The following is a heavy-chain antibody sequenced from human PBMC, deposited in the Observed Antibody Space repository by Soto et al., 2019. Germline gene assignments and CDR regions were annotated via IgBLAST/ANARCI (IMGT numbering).Heavy chain of an antibody. CDR3: ARGEMATIWPLAY. V-gene: IGHV3-74*01. CDR2: ISSDGTTT. J-gene: IGHJ4*02. D-gene: IGHD5-12*01. CDR1: GFTFSTYA. Sequence: GGSLRLSCAASGFTFSTYAMTWVRQAPGKGLEWVSRISSDGTTTNYADSVKGRFTISRDNAENTLYLQMNSLRAEDTAVYYCARGEMATIWPLAYWGQGALVTVSS.